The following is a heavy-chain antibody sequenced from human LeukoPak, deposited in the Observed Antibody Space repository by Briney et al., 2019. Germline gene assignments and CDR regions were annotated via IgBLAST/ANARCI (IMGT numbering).Heavy chain of an antibody. CDR1: GLTVSSNY. Sequence: AGGSLRLSCAAAGLTVSSNYISWGRQAPGKGLEWVSGMYSGGSTYYAHSVTGTFTISRDNPNNTLYLPMTRLRAEDTAVYYCARDAMVRGVIITGFDYWGQGTLVTVSS. V-gene: IGHV3-66*01. CDR2: MYSGGST. D-gene: IGHD3-10*01. CDR3: ARDAMVRGVIITGFDY. J-gene: IGHJ4*02.